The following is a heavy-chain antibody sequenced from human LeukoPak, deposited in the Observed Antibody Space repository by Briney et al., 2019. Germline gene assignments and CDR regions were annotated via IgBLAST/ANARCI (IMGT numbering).Heavy chain of an antibody. CDR3: ARGVSGYSPRLPFDY. CDR1: GYTFTGYY. V-gene: IGHV1-2*02. Sequence: ASVKVSCKASGYTFTGYYMHWVRQAPGQGLEWMGWINPNSGGTNYAQKFQGRVTMTRDTSISTAYMELSGLRSDDTAVYYCARGVSGYSPRLPFDYWGQGTLVTVSS. CDR2: INPNSGGT. J-gene: IGHJ4*02. D-gene: IGHD3-22*01.